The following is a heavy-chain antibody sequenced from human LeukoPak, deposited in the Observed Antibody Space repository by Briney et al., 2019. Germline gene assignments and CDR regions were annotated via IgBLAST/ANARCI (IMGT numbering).Heavy chain of an antibody. V-gene: IGHV3-30-3*01. J-gene: IGHJ4*02. D-gene: IGHD5-24*01. CDR1: GFTFSNYA. CDR3: ARARFGYNRGPFDY. CDR2: ISYDGSNK. Sequence: GSLRLSCAASGFTFSNYAMHWVRQAPGEGLEWVAFISYDGSNKHYADSVKGRFTISRDNSKNTLYLQMNSLRPEDTAVYYCARARFGYNRGPFDYWGQGILVTVSS.